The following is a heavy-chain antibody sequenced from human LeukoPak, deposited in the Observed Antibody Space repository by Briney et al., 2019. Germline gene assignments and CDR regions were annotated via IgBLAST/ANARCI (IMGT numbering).Heavy chain of an antibody. D-gene: IGHD2-8*01. J-gene: IGHJ3*01. V-gene: IGHV3-30*02. CDR3: AKDLAFGVNDPFDV. CDR2: IRYDGSNT. CDR1: GFTFSSYG. Sequence: GGSLRLSCAASGFTFSSYGMHWVRQAPGKGLEWVTHIRYDGSNTYYADSVKGRFTISRDNSKSTLYLQMYSLRTEDTAVYYCAKDLAFGVNDPFDVWGQGTMVTVFS.